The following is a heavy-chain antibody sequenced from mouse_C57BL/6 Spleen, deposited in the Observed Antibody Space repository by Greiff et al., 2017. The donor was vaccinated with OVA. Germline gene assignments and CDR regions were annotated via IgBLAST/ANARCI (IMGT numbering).Heavy chain of an antibody. D-gene: IGHD2-4*01. CDR3: ARKDYYDYDAPLFDY. J-gene: IGHJ2*01. Sequence: QVQLQQPGAELVKPGASVKMSCKASGYTFTSYWITWVKQRPGQGLEWIGDIYPGSGSTNYNEKFKSKATLTVDTSSSTAYMQLSSLTSEDSAVYYCARKDYYDYDAPLFDYWGQGTTLTVSS. CDR1: GYTFTSYW. V-gene: IGHV1-55*01. CDR2: IYPGSGST.